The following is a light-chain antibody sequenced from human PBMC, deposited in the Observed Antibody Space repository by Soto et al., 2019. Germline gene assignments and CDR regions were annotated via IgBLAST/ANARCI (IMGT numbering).Light chain of an antibody. CDR1: SSDVGAYHY. V-gene: IGLV2-8*01. CDR3: SSFASRSTWV. Sequence: QSALTQPPSASGSPGQSVTISCTGTSSDVGAYHYDSWYQQHAGKAPKLVIYEVTKRPSGVPDRFSGSKSANTAPLTVSGLQADDEADYYCSSFASRSTWVYGEGTKATVL. CDR2: EVT. J-gene: IGLJ3*02.